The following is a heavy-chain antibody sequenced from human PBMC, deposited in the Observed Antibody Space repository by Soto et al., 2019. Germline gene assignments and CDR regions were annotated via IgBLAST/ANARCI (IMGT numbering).Heavy chain of an antibody. D-gene: IGHD3-10*01. CDR2: IDYSGST. J-gene: IGHJ4*02. CDR1: GGSISSGDYY. Sequence: QVQLQESGPGLVKPSQTLSLTCTVSGGSISSGDYYWSWIRHPPGKGLEWIGYIDYSGSTYYNPSLKSLVIITVDTSENQFSLKLSSVTAADTAVYYCARVGGFGATTIDYWGQGTLVTVSS. CDR3: ARVGGFGATTIDY. V-gene: IGHV4-30-4*01.